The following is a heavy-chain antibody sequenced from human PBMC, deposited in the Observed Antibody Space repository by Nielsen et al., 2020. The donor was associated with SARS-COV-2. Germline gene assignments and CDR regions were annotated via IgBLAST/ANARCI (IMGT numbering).Heavy chain of an antibody. J-gene: IGHJ6*02. Sequence: SVNVSCKASGGTFSSYAISWVRQAPRQGLEWMGGIIPIFGTANYAQKFQGRVTITADESTSTAYMELSSLRSEDTAVYYCARFSSSWYSPTSLGMDVWGQGTTVTVAS. CDR2: IIPIFGTA. CDR1: GGTFSSYA. CDR3: ARFSSSWYSPTSLGMDV. V-gene: IGHV1-69*13. D-gene: IGHD6-13*01.